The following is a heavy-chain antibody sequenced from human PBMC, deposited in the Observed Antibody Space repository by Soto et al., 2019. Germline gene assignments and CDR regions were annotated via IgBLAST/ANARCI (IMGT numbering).Heavy chain of an antibody. J-gene: IGHJ4*02. CDR1: GGSFSGYY. CDR2: INHCGST. Sequence: QVQLQQWGAGLLKPSETLSLTCAVYGGSFSGYYWNWIRQPPGKGLEWIGEINHCGSTNYNPSLNRRVKISLDTSKDQFYLKLSSMTAADTAVYSCARGYGRNFDYWGQGTLVTVSS. D-gene: IGHD3-10*01. CDR3: ARGYGRNFDY. V-gene: IGHV4-34*01.